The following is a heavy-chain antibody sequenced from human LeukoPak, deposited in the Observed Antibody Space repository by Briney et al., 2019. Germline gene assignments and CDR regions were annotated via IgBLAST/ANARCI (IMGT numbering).Heavy chain of an antibody. D-gene: IGHD3-22*01. CDR1: AFTFSSYG. CDR3: AKAGGSSGYRLDY. CDR2: ISYDGSDK. J-gene: IGHJ4*02. Sequence: GGSLRLSCAASAFTFSSYGMHWVRQAPGKGLEWVALISYDGSDKDYAKSVKGRFTISRDNSKNTLYLQMNSLRAEDTAVYYCAKAGGSSGYRLDYWGQGTLVTVSS. V-gene: IGHV3-30*18.